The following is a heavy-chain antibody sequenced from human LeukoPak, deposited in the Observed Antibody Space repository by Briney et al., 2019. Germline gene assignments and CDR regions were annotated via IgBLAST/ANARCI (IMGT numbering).Heavy chain of an antibody. CDR3: AKDQELWFEPIYYHYGMDV. V-gene: IGHV3-23*01. CDR1: GFTFSSYA. Sequence: PGGSLRLSCAASGFTFSSYAMRWVRQAPGKGLEWVAAIRGSGGSTYYADSVKGRFTISRDNSKNTLYLQMNSLRAEDTAVNYCAKDQELWFEPIYYHYGMDVWGQGTTVTVSS. CDR2: IRGSGGST. J-gene: IGHJ6*02. D-gene: IGHD3-10*01.